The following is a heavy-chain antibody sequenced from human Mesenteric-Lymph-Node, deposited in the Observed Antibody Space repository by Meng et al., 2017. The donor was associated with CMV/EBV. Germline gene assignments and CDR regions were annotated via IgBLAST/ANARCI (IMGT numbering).Heavy chain of an antibody. J-gene: IGHJ4*02. D-gene: IGHD1-14*01. CDR3: ATQQQLAELDF. V-gene: IGHV1-18*01. Sequence: SCKTSGYNFTNDGITWVRQAPGQGLEWMGWISPYSGRTSYAQKVQDRVTMTTDTSTTTAYMELRSLTSDDTAVYDCATQQQLAELDFWGQGTLVTVSS. CDR1: GYNFTNDG. CDR2: ISPYSGRT.